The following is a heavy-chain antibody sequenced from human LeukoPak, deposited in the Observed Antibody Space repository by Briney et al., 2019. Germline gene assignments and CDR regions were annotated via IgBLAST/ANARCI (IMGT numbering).Heavy chain of an antibody. CDR2: ISSSGSTV. CDR3: ARDVTYYYDSSGYAS. V-gene: IGHV3-11*04. D-gene: IGHD3-22*01. CDR1: GFTFSDYY. Sequence: PGGSLRLSCAASGFTFSDYYMSWIRQAPGKGLEWVSSISSSGSTVYYADSVKGRFTISRDNAKNSLYLQMNSLRAEDTAVYYCARDVTYYYDSSGYASWGQGTLVTVSS. J-gene: IGHJ4*02.